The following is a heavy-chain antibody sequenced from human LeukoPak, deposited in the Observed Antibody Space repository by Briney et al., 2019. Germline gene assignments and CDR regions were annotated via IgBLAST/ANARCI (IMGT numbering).Heavy chain of an antibody. CDR3: ARVATMVRGVIDYYYYIDV. D-gene: IGHD3-10*01. CDR1: GPTFSSYA. V-gene: IGHV1-69*01. Sequence: SVKLCCKASGPTFSSYAISWVRQAPGHGLEWMGGIILIFGTADYAQRFQGRVTITADESTSTAYMELSSLRSEDTAAYYCARVATMVRGVIDYYYYIDVSGKRDTVTMSS. J-gene: IGHJ6*03. CDR2: IILIFGTA.